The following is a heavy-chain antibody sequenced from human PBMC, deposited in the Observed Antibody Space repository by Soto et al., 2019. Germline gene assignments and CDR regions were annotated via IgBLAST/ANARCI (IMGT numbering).Heavy chain of an antibody. V-gene: IGHV3-15*07. Sequence: EVQLVESGGGLVKPGGSLRLSCAASGFTFSNAWMNWVRQAPGKGLEWVGRIKSKTDGGTTDYAAPVKGRFTISRDDSKNTLYLQMNSLKTEDTAVYYCTTDEVEMKVGSWDRYYYYYYGMDVWGQGTTVTVSS. D-gene: IGHD2-15*01. CDR1: GFTFSNAW. CDR2: IKSKTDGGTT. CDR3: TTDEVEMKVGSWDRYYYYYYGMDV. J-gene: IGHJ6*02.